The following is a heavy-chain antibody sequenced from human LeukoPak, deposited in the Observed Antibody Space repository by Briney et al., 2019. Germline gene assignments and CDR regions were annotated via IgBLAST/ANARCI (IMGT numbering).Heavy chain of an antibody. V-gene: IGHV3-23*01. J-gene: IGHJ2*01. Sequence: GGSLRLSCAASGFTFSSYAMSWVRQAPGKGLEWVSAISGSGGSTYYADSVKGRFTISRDNSKNTLYLQMNSLRAEDTAVYYCAKALRVGAVDNWYFDLWGGGTLVTVSS. CDR2: ISGSGGST. D-gene: IGHD6-19*01. CDR1: GFTFSSYA. CDR3: AKALRVGAVDNWYFDL.